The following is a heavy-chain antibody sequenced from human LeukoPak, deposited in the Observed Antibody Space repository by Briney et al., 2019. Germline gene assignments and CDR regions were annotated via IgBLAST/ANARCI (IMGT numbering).Heavy chain of an antibody. CDR1: GFTSRNYG. CDR3: AKVAGGDFWSGYMDYFDY. D-gene: IGHD3-3*01. Sequence: GGSLRLSCSASGFTSRNYGMHWVRQAPGKGLEWVAFIRPDENNQYYADSVKGRFAISRDNSKNTLYPQMSSLRTEDTAVYYCAKVAGGDFWSGYMDYFDYWGQGTLVTISA. V-gene: IGHV3-30*02. J-gene: IGHJ4*02. CDR2: IRPDENNQ.